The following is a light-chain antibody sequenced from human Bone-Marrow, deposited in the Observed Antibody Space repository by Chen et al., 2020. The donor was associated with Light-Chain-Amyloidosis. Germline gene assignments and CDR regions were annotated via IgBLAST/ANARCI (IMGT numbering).Light chain of an antibody. CDR2: DDS. Sequence: SYVLTQPPSVSVAPGQTATITWGGNNIGRKSVHWYQRKPGQAPVLVVHDDSERPSGISERFSGSNSGDTATLTLSGTQAMDEADYYCQAWDSNMVVFGGGTKLTVL. J-gene: IGLJ2*01. CDR3: QAWDSNMVV. CDR1: NIGRKS. V-gene: IGLV3-21*02.